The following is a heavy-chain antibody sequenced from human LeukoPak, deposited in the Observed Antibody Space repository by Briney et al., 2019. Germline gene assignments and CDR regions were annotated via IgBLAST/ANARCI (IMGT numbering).Heavy chain of an antibody. V-gene: IGHV4-39*01. J-gene: IGHJ4*02. D-gene: IGHD1-1*01. CDR3: AGGYAYYFDY. Sequence: SETLSLTCTVSGGSISSSSYYWGWIRQPPGKGLEWIGSIYYSGSTYYNPSLKSRVTISVDTSKNQFSLKLGSVTAADTAVYYCAGGYAYYFDYWGQGTLVTVSS. CDR2: IYYSGST. CDR1: GGSISSSSYY.